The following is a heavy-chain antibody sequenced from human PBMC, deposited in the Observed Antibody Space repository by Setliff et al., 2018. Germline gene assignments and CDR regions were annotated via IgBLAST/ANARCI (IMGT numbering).Heavy chain of an antibody. J-gene: IGHJ3*02. CDR1: GQSSSDYY. D-gene: IGHD1-26*01. Sequence: ASETLSLTCAIYGQSSSDYYWSWARQPPGKGLDWIGSIFHTGAAYYNPSLESRFTISVDTSKNQFSLKLNSVTAADTAVYYCARVFPMVGATERRAFDIWGQGTVVTVSS. CDR2: IFHTGAA. V-gene: IGHV4-38-2*01. CDR3: ARVFPMVGATERRAFDI.